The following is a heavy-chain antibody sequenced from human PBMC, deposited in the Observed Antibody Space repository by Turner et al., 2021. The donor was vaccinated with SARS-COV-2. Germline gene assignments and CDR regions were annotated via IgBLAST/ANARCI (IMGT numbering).Heavy chain of an antibody. CDR1: GFTVSSNY. V-gene: IGHV3-53*01. CDR2: IYSGGST. J-gene: IGHJ3*02. CDR3: ARGYSSGWYQSGAFDI. D-gene: IGHD6-19*01. Sequence: EVQLVESGGSFIQPGGSLRLSCAASGFTVSSNYMSWVRQAPGKGLEWLSVIYSGGSTYYADSVKGRFTISRDNSKNTLYLQMNSLRAEDTAVYYCARGYSSGWYQSGAFDIWGQGTMVTVSS.